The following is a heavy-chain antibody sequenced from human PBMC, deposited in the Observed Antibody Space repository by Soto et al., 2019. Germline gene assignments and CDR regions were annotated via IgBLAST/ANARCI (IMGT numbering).Heavy chain of an antibody. J-gene: IGHJ6*02. CDR3: ARHGYCYGSGSYYLSSPYYYYGMDV. CDR1: GYSFTSYW. D-gene: IGHD3-10*01. V-gene: IGHV5-10-1*01. CDR2: IDPSDSYT. Sequence: GESLKISCKGSGYSFTSYWISWVRQMPGKGLEWMGRIDPSDSYTNYSPSFQGHVTISADKSISTAYLQWSSLKASDTAMYYCARHGYCYGSGSYYLSSPYYYYGMDVWGQGTTVTVSS.